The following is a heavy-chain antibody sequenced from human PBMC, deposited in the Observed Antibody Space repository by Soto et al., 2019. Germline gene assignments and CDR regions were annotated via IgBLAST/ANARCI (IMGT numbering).Heavy chain of an antibody. CDR3: AKVKGGGVVVVTANLVIA. J-gene: IGHJ5*02. D-gene: IGHD2-15*01. CDR2: TSVSSGST. V-gene: IGHV3-23*01. CDR1: GFTFSSYA. Sequence: EVQLLESGGGLVQPGGSLRLSCAASGFTFSSYARSWVRQAPGRGLEWVSATSVSSGSTSYADSVKGRFTISRDNSKNALYVQLNSVKAEDTAVYYCAKVKGGGVVVVTANLVIALGQGTLVTVSS.